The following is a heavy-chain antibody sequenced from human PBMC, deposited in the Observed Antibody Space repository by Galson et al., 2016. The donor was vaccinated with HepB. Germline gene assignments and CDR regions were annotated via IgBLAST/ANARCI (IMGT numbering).Heavy chain of an antibody. CDR3: ARVVYYYYGMDV. Sequence: LRLSCAASGFTFSDYYMSWIRQAPGKGLEWVSYIGTSGSAIYYIDSVKGRFTISRDNAKNSLYLQMNSLRAEDTAVYYCARVVYYYYGMDVWGQGTTVTVSS. CDR2: IGTSGSAI. CDR1: GFTFSDYY. V-gene: IGHV3-11*01. J-gene: IGHJ6*02.